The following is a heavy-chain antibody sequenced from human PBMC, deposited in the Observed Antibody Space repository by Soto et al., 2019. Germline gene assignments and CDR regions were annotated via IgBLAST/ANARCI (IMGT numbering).Heavy chain of an antibody. J-gene: IGHJ4*02. V-gene: IGHV3-30*18. CDR1: GFTFNSFD. Sequence: QVQVVESGGGVVQPGRSLRLSCAASGFTFNSFDMHWVRQAPGRGLEWVAVISHDGSNRYNADSVKGRFTISRDNSKNTVFLEVNSLRHEDTAVYYCPNGMSGHGFWIGYQTQSHWGQGTLVTVSS. CDR2: ISHDGSNR. CDR3: PNGMSGHGFWIGYQTQSH. D-gene: IGHD3-3*01.